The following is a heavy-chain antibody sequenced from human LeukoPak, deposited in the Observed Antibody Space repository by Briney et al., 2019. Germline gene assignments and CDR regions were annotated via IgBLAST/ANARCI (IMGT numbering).Heavy chain of an antibody. D-gene: IGHD1-26*01. CDR1: GFTFSSYE. CDR3: ARDRSGSSPFDY. Sequence: GGSLRLSCAASGFTFSSYEMNWGRQAPGKGLEWVSYISSSGSTIYYADSVKGGFTISRDNAKNSLYLQMNSLRAEDTAVYYCARDRSGSSPFDYWGQGTLVTVSS. J-gene: IGHJ4*02. V-gene: IGHV3-48*03. CDR2: ISSSGSTI.